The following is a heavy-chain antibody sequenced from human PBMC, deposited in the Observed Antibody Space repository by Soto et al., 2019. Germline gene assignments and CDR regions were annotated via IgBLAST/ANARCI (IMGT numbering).Heavy chain of an antibody. J-gene: IGHJ6*02. CDR3: AKGGVFWGGGRYYYGMDV. Sequence: QVQLVESGGGVVQPGRSLRLSCAASGFTFSSYGMHWVRQAPGKGLEWVAVISYDGSNKYYADSVKGRFTISRDNSKNPLYLQKNSLRAEDTAVYYCAKGGVFWGGGRYYYGMDVWGQGTTVTVSS. CDR2: ISYDGSNK. V-gene: IGHV3-30*18. CDR1: GFTFSSYG. D-gene: IGHD3-16*01.